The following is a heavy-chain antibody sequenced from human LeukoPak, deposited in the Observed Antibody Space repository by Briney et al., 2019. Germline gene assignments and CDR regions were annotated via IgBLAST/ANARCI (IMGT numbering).Heavy chain of an antibody. CDR2: IYYSGST. CDR3: ARDPGCSGGSCYAGGFDY. V-gene: IGHV4-59*01. CDR1: GGSISSYY. Sequence: SETLSLTCTVSGGSISSYYWSWIRQPPGKGLEWIGYIYYSGSTNYNPSLKSRVTISVDTSKNQFSLKLSSVTAADTAVYYCARDPGCSGGSCYAGGFDYWGQGTLVTVSS. D-gene: IGHD2-15*01. J-gene: IGHJ4*02.